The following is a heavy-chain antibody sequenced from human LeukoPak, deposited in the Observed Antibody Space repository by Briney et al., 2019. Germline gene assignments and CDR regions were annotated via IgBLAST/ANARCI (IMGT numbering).Heavy chain of an antibody. CDR1: GGSFSGYY. CDR3: ARTYWYNTSCYPPIGVYY. J-gene: IGHJ4*01. D-gene: IGHD2-2*01. V-gene: IGHV4-34*01. CDR2: INHSGST. Sequence: SETLSLTCAVYGGSFSGYYWSWIRQPPGKGLEWIGEINHSGSTNYNPSLKSRVTISVDTSKNQFSLKLSSVTAADTAVYYCARTYWYNTSCYPPIGVYYLGQGTLVTVPS.